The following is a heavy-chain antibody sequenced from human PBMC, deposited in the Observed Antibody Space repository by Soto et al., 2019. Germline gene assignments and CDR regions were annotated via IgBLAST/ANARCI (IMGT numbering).Heavy chain of an antibody. CDR1: GFTFSSYW. V-gene: IGHV3-7*01. J-gene: IGHJ3*02. Sequence: EVQLVESGVGLGQPGGSLSLSCAASGFTFSSYWMSWVRQAPGKGLEWVANIKQDGSEKYYVDSVKGRFTISRDNAKNSLYLQMNGRRAEDTDVYYCARLRFLEWLSASLISPDAFDIWGQGTLVTVSA. D-gene: IGHD3-3*01. CDR3: ARLRFLEWLSASLISPDAFDI. CDR2: IKQDGSEK.